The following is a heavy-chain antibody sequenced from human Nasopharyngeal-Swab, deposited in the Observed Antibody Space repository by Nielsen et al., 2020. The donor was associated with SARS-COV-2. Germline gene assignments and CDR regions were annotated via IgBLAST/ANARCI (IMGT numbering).Heavy chain of an antibody. CDR3: ARERDGMDV. Sequence: GESLKISCAASGFTFNSYEMNWVRQAPGKGLEWVSYISSSGSTIYYADSVKGRFTISRDNAKNSLYLQMNSLRAEDTAVYYCARERDGMDVWGQGTTVTVSS. V-gene: IGHV3-48*03. CDR1: GFTFNSYE. J-gene: IGHJ6*02. CDR2: ISSSGSTI.